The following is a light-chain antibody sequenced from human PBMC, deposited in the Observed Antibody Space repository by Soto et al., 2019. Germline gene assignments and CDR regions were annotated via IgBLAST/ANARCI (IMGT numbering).Light chain of an antibody. V-gene: IGKV3-20*01. CDR2: GAS. CDR3: KQYGISYFT. CDR1: QSVSSSY. Sequence: EIVLTQSPGTLSLSPGERATLFCRASQSVSSSYLAWYQQKPGQAPRLLIYGASSRATGIPDRFSGSGSGTDFTLTISRLETEDFAVYYCKQYGISYFTFGPGTKVDLE. J-gene: IGKJ3*01.